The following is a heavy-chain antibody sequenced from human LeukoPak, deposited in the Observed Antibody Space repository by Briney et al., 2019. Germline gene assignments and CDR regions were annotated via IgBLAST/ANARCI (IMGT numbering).Heavy chain of an antibody. CDR2: IYHSGST. CDR1: GVSITSYY. Sequence: SETLSLTCTVSGVSITSYYWGWIRQPPGKGLECIGSIYHSGSTYYNPSLKSRVTISVDTSKNQFSLNLSSVTAADTAMYYCARAVGTSRNFFDYWGQGTLVTVSS. V-gene: IGHV4-38-2*02. CDR3: ARAVGTSRNFFDY. J-gene: IGHJ4*02. D-gene: IGHD4-23*01.